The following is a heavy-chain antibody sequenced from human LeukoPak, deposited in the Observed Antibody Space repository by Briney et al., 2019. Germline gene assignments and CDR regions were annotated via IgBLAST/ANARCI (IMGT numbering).Heavy chain of an antibody. Sequence: PSETLSLTCTVSGGSPNTADYHWSWIRQSPGKGLEWIENIYFNGRTDYNPSLKSRVTISLQMSKNQFSLKLRSVTVADTAMYYCARSVVDYYGSPNWFDPWGQGALVTVSS. CDR2: IYFNGRT. CDR1: GGSPNTADYH. D-gene: IGHD3-10*01. J-gene: IGHJ5*02. V-gene: IGHV4-30-4*01. CDR3: ARSVVDYYGSPNWFDP.